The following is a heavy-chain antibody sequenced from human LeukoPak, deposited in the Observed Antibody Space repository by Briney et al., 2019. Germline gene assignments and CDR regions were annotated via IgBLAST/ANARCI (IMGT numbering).Heavy chain of an antibody. J-gene: IGHJ4*02. CDR1: GFTFSNSW. CDR2: IKSKTDGAAT. D-gene: IGHD2-8*01. CDR3: TTDYVVYMYASGDYFDY. V-gene: IGHV3-15*01. Sequence: PGGSLRLSCAASGFTFSNSWMSWVRQAPGKGLEWVGRIKSKTDGAATDYAAPVKGRFTISRDDSKNTLFLQMNSLKTEDTAVYYCTTDYVVYMYASGDYFDYWGQGTLVTVSS.